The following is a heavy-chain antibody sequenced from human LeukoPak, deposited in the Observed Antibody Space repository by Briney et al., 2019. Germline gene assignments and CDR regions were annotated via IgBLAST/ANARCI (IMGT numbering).Heavy chain of an antibody. Sequence: GGSLRLSCAASGFTFSDYYMSWIRQAPGKGLEGVSYLSSSGTLIYYAYSVKVRFTISRDNAKNSLYLQMNRLRAEDTAVYYCAKIYGSGSYFYYYYMDVWGKGTTVTVSS. J-gene: IGHJ6*03. V-gene: IGHV3-11*01. CDR2: LSSSGTLI. CDR3: AKIYGSGSYFYYYYMDV. CDR1: GFTFSDYY. D-gene: IGHD3-10*01.